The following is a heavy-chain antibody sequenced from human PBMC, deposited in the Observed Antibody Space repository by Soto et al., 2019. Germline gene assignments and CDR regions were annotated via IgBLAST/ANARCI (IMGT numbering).Heavy chain of an antibody. CDR3: ARESESSSWYYYYYGMDV. J-gene: IGHJ6*02. D-gene: IGHD6-13*01. CDR1: GFTFSSYW. Sequence: EVQLVESGGGLVQPGGSLRLSCAASGFTFSSYWMSWVRQAPGKGLEWVANIKQDGSEKYYVDSVKGRFTISRDNAKNSLYLQMNSLRAEDTAVYYCARESESSSWYYYYYGMDVWGQGTTVTVSS. V-gene: IGHV3-7*03. CDR2: IKQDGSEK.